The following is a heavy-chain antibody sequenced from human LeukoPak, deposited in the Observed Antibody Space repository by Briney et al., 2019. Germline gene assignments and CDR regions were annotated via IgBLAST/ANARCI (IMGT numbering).Heavy chain of an antibody. CDR3: ARVDTAMVLVY. CDR2: IIPIFGTA. D-gene: IGHD5-18*01. J-gene: IGHJ4*02. CDR1: GGTFSSYA. V-gene: IGHV1-69*06. Sequence: ASVQVSCKASGGTFSSYAISWVRQAPGQGLEWMGGIIPIFGTANYAQKFQGRVTITADKSTSTAYMELSSLRSEDTAVYYCARVDTAMVLVYWGQGTLVTVSS.